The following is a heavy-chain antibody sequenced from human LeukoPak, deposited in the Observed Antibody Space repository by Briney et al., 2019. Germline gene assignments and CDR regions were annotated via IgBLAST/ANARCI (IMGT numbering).Heavy chain of an antibody. CDR3: AKDRTASIFGGVINSFDY. D-gene: IGHD3-3*01. CDR1: GFTFSSYA. V-gene: IGHV3-23*01. J-gene: IGHJ4*02. CDR2: ISGSGGST. Sequence: PGGSLRLSCAASGFTFSSYAKSWIRQAPGKGLEWISAISGSGGSTYYADSVKGQFTISRDNSKNTLYLQMNSLRAEDTAVYYCAKDRTASIFGGVINSFDYWGQGTLVTVSS.